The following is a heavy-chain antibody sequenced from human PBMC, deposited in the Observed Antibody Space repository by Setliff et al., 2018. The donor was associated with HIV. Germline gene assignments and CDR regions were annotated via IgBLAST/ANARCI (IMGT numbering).Heavy chain of an antibody. D-gene: IGHD3-16*01. J-gene: IGHJ4*02. CDR1: GFTFSSYW. CDR3: ARDEPTGGIDY. Sequence: PGGSLRLSCEASGFTFSSYWMHWVRQAPGKGLVWVSRMNSDGSTINYADSVKGRFTISRDNAKNTLYLQMNSLRAEDTAVYYCARDEPTGGIDYWGQGTLVTVSS. V-gene: IGHV3-74*01. CDR2: MNSDGSTI.